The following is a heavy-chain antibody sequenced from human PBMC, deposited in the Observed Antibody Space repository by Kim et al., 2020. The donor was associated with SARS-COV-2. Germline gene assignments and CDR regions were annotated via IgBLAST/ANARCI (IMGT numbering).Heavy chain of an antibody. CDR3: ARSHGPPPLNYYDSSGYYATSADY. CDR2: INSDGSST. J-gene: IGHJ4*02. CDR1: GFTFSSYW. V-gene: IGHV3-74*01. D-gene: IGHD3-22*01. Sequence: GGSLRLSCAASGFTFSSYWMHWVRQAPGKGLVWVSRINSDGSSTSYADSVKGRFTISRDNAKNTLYLQMNSLRAEDTAGYYCARSHGPPPLNYYDSSGYYATSADYWGQGTLVTVSS.